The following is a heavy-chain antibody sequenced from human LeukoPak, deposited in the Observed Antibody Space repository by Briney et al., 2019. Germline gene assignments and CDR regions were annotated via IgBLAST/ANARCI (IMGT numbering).Heavy chain of an antibody. J-gene: IGHJ6*03. D-gene: IGHD6-13*01. V-gene: IGHV3-9*01. CDR3: AKASIAAAGSYYYYMDV. Sequence: PGGSLRLSCAASGFTFDDYAMHWVRHAPGKGLEWVSGISWNSGSISYADSVKGRFTISRDNAKNSLYLQMNSLRAEDTALYYCAKASIAAAGSYYYYMDVWGKGTTVTISS. CDR2: ISWNSGSI. CDR1: GFTFDDYA.